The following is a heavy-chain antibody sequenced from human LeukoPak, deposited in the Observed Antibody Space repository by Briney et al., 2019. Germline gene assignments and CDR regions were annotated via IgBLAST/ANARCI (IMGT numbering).Heavy chain of an antibody. CDR2: ISAYNGNT. V-gene: IGHV1-18*01. Sequence: ASVKVSCKASGYTFTSYGISWVRQAPGQGLEWMGWISAYNGNTNYAQKLQGRVTMTTDTSTSTAYMELRSLRSDDTAVYYCARDGPLNYYDSSGYYYNSWGQGTLVTVSS. D-gene: IGHD3-22*01. CDR1: GYTFTSYG. J-gene: IGHJ4*02. CDR3: ARDGPLNYYDSSGYYYNS.